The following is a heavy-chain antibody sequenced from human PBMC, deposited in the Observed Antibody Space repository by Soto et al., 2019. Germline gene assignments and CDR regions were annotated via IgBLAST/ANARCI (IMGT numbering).Heavy chain of an antibody. V-gene: IGHV3-11*01. CDR1: GFTFSDYY. D-gene: IGHD1-1*01. Sequence: VQLVESGGGLVKPGGSLRLSCAASGFTFSDYYMTWIRQAPGKGLEWLAYISRDGNAIFYADSVNGRFTISRDNVKNSLFLQMDDLRAEDTGMFFCARGAEMSTLTKWFDPWGQGTLVIVSS. CDR2: ISRDGNAI. J-gene: IGHJ5*02. CDR3: ARGAEMSTLTKWFDP.